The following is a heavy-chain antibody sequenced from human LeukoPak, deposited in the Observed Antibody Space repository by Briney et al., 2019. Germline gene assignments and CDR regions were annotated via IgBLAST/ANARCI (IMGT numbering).Heavy chain of an antibody. V-gene: IGHV3-23*01. CDR3: AKDNDILTGRDY. D-gene: IGHD3-9*01. CDR1: GFTFSSYA. CDR2: ISGSGGST. Sequence: GGSLRLSCAASGFTFSSYAMSCVRQAPGKGLEWVSAISGSGGSTYYADSVKGRFTISRANSKNTLYLQINSLRAEDTAVYYCAKDNDILTGRDYWGQGTLVTVSS. J-gene: IGHJ4*02.